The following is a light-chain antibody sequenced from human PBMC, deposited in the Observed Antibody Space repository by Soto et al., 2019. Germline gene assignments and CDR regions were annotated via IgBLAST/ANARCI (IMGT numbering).Light chain of an antibody. V-gene: IGLV2-14*01. J-gene: IGLJ2*01. CDR3: SSYTSSSTLV. CDR2: EVS. Sequence: QSALTQPASVSGSPGQSITISCTGTSSDVGGYNYVSWYQQHPGKAPKLMIYEVSNRPLGVSNRFSGSKSGNTASLTISGLQAEDEAEYYCSSYTSSSTLVFGGGTKLTVL. CDR1: SSDVGGYNY.